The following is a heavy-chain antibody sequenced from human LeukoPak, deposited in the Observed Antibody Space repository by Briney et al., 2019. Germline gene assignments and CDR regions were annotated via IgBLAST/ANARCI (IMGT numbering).Heavy chain of an antibody. CDR2: IYYSGST. J-gene: IGHJ4*02. D-gene: IGHD3-10*01. CDR1: GGSISSYY. V-gene: IGHV4-59*12. Sequence: RSETLSLTCTVSGGSISSYYWSWIRQPPGKGLEWIGYIYYSGSTNYNPPLKSRVTISVDTSKNQFSLKLSSVTAADTAVYYCARGGGSGSYYGGEDYWGQGTLVTVSS. CDR3: ARGGGSGSYYGGEDY.